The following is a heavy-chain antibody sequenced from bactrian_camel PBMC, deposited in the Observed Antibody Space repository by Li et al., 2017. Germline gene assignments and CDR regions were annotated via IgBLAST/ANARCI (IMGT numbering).Heavy chain of an antibody. CDR2: IDSDGSST. J-gene: IGHJ4*01. CDR3: YTGYSDSVY. CDR1: GFRFYYAA. D-gene: IGHD2*01. V-gene: IGHV3S36*01. Sequence: EVQLVESGGGSVQAGGSLRLSCTASGFRFYYAAMSWVRQAPGKGLEWVSSIDSDGSSTDYAASVKGRFTVSRDNAKNTMYLQMNSLRSEDTGLYYCYTGYSDSVYWGQGTQVTVS.